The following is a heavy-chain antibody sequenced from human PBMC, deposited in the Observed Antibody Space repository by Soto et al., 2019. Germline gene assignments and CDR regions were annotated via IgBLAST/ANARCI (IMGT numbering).Heavy chain of an antibody. CDR2: ISSSSRFI. D-gene: IGHD6-6*01. J-gene: IGHJ4*02. CDR1: GLTFSDYS. CDR3: AGSSSYLASDS. V-gene: IGHV3-21*02. Sequence: EVQLVESGGGLVKPGGSLRLSCAASGLTFSDYSMNWVRQAPGKGLEWVSSISSSSRFIYYRDSVKGRFTISRDNANNSLYLQMNSLRAEDTAVYYWAGSSSYLASDSWGPGTLVTVSS.